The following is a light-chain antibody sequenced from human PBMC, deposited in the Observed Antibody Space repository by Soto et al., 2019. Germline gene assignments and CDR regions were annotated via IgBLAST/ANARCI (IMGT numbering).Light chain of an antibody. Sequence: ETVLTQSPDTLSLSPGETATLSCRASQSVTSSYLAWYQQKPGQAPRLLIYGASSRATGIPDRFSGSGSGTDFTLTISRLEPEDFAVYYCQHYGSSVFTFGPGTKVDIK. V-gene: IGKV3-20*01. CDR3: QHYGSSVFT. CDR1: QSVTSSY. J-gene: IGKJ3*01. CDR2: GAS.